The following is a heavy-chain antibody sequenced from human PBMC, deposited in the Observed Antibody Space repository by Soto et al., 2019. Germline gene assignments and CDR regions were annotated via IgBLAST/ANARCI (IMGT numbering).Heavy chain of an antibody. CDR2: IYPGDSDT. CDR3: ARDTSVDLFDY. V-gene: IGHV5-51*01. Sequence: PGEALKISWKGSGYILTRYWIGVVRQLPGKSQEWMGIIYPGDSDTRYIPSFQGQVTISAEKSISTGYLQWSSLKASDTAMYFCARDTSVDLFDYGAQGTSVPVSS. J-gene: IGHJ4*02. D-gene: IGHD2-2*02. CDR1: GYILTRYW.